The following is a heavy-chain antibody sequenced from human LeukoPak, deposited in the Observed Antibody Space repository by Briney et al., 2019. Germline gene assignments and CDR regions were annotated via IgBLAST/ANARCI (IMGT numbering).Heavy chain of an antibody. CDR1: GFSSTY. CDR2: IYSGDST. CDR3: ARDLWDATGY. Sequence: GGSLRLSCVASGFSSTYMSWVRQDPGKGLEWVSVIYSGDSTYYADSVKGRFTNSRDISKNTVYLQMNSLSPEDTAVYHCARDLWDATGYWGQGTLVTVAS. J-gene: IGHJ4*02. V-gene: IGHV3-66*02. D-gene: IGHD3-3*01.